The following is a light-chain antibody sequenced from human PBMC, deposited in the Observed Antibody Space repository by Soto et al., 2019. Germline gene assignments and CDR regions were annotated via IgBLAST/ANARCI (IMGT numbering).Light chain of an antibody. V-gene: IGKV3-20*01. CDR1: QNVNSNH. CDR3: QQYDDWPTT. CDR2: GPS. J-gene: IGKJ1*01. Sequence: EIVLTQSPGTLSLSPGERATLSCRASQNVNSNHIAWYQQKPGQAPRLLIYGPSSRATGIPERFSGSGSGTDFTLTISSLQSEDFAVYYCQQYDDWPTTFGQGTTVDIK.